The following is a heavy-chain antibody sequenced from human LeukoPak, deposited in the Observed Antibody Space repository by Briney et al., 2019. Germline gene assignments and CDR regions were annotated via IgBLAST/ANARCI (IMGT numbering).Heavy chain of an antibody. J-gene: IGHJ2*01. V-gene: IGHV4-59*08. CDR2: VYNSGDT. CDR1: GGSTSSDY. D-gene: IGHD3-16*01. Sequence: ASETLSLTCTVSGGSTSSDYWSWIRQSPGKGLEWVGYVYNSGDTGKNPSLKSRVTILLDTSKNQCSLKLTSVSAADTAVYYCARLKLGAYFDLWGRGTLVTVSS. CDR3: ARLKLGAYFDL.